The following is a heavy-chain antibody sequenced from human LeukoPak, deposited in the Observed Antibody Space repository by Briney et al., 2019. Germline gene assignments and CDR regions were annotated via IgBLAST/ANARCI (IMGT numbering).Heavy chain of an antibody. Sequence: KAGGSLRLSCAASGFTFSSYSMNWVRQAPGKGLEWVSSISSSSSYIYYADSVKGRFTISRDNAKNSLYLQMNSLRAEDTAVYYCARVTVVPAAGFYFDYWGQGTLVTVSS. CDR2: ISSSSSYI. CDR1: GFTFSSYS. D-gene: IGHD2-2*01. CDR3: ARVTVVPAAGFYFDY. J-gene: IGHJ4*02. V-gene: IGHV3-21*01.